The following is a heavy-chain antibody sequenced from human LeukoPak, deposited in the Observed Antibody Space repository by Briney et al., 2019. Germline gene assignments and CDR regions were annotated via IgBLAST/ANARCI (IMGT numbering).Heavy chain of an antibody. J-gene: IGHJ5*02. Sequence: SVKVSCKASGYTFTSYYMHWVRQAPGQGLEWMGGIIPIFGTANYAQKFQGRVTITADESTSTAYMELSSLRSEDTAVYYCARALGYCSGGSCYHHNWFDPWGQGTLVTVSS. D-gene: IGHD2-15*01. V-gene: IGHV1-69*13. CDR2: IIPIFGTA. CDR1: GYTFTSYY. CDR3: ARALGYCSGGSCYHHNWFDP.